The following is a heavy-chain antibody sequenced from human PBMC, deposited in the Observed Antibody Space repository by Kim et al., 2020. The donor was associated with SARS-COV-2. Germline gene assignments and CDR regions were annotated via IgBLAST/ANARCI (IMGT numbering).Heavy chain of an antibody. CDR3: AKGVMAVTNRFSFDY. J-gene: IGHJ4*02. Sequence: GGSLRLSCAVSGFSSSNYAMTWVRQAPGKGLEWVSTISNSADRTYYADSVKGRFTISRDNSKNTLYLQMNRLRDEDTGLYYCAKGVMAVTNRFSFDYWGQGTLVTVAA. D-gene: IGHD4-17*01. CDR2: ISNSADRT. V-gene: IGHV3-23*01. CDR1: GFSSSNYA.